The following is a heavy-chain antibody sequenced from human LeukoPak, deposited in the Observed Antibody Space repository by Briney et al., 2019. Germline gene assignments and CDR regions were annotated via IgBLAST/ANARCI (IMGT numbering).Heavy chain of an antibody. D-gene: IGHD3-10*01. CDR3: AKGYYYGSGSYYDY. J-gene: IGHJ4*02. CDR2: ISWNSGSI. Sequence: PGGSLRLSCAASGFTFDDYAMHWVRQAPGKGLEWVSGISWNSGSIGYADSVKGRFTISRDNAKNSLYLQMNSLRAEDTALYYCAKGYYYGSGSYYDYWGQGTLVTVSS. CDR1: GFTFDDYA. V-gene: IGHV3-9*01.